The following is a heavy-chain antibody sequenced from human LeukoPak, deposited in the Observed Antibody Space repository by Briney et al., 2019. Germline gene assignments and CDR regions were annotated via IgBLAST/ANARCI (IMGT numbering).Heavy chain of an antibody. J-gene: IGHJ4*02. CDR3: ARAAAVAGQYYFDY. CDR1: RYTFTNNF. CDR2: INPSGDNT. Sequence: ASVKVSCKASRYTFTNNFMHWVRQAPGQGLEWIGIINPSGDNTWYAQKFQGRVTMTRDTSISTAYMELSRLRSDDTAVYYCARAAAVAGQYYFDYWGQGTLVTVSS. D-gene: IGHD6-19*01. V-gene: IGHV1-46*01.